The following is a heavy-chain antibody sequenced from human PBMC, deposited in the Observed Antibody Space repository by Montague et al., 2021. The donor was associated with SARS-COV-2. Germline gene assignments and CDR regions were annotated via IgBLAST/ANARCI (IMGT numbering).Heavy chain of an antibody. CDR3: ARGEEEMATIVDEYFDY. J-gene: IGHJ4*02. Sequence: SETLSLTCTVSGGSISSSSYYWGWIRQPPGKGLDWIGSIYYSGSTYYNPSLKSRVTISVDTSKNQFSLKLSSVTAADTAVYYCARGEEEMATIVDEYFDYWGQGTLVTVSS. D-gene: IGHD5-24*01. V-gene: IGHV4-39*01. CDR2: IYYSGST. CDR1: GGSISSSSYY.